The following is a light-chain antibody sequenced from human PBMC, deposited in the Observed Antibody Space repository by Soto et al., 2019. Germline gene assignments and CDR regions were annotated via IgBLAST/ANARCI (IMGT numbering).Light chain of an antibody. CDR3: QQSSSPLCT. CDR1: QSISSW. CDR2: DAS. V-gene: IGKV1-5*01. Sequence: DIPVTQSPSTLATPDGDRLTIPCRASQSISSWVAWYQQKPGKPPKLLIYDASILESGVPSRFSGSGSGTDFTLTISSLQPEDFATYYCQQSSSPLCTVGQGTKVDIK. J-gene: IGKJ2*02.